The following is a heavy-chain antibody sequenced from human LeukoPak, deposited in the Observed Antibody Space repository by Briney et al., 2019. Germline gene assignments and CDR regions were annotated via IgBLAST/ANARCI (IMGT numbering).Heavy chain of an antibody. J-gene: IGHJ4*02. CDR2: IKSKTDGGTT. Sequence: GGSLRLSCAASGFTFNLAWINWVRQAPGKGLEWVGRIKSKTDGGTTDYAAPVKGRFTISRDDSKNTLYLQMNSLKTEDTAVYYCHLGATSFDYWGQGTLVTVSS. V-gene: IGHV3-15*07. CDR3: HLGATSFDY. CDR1: GFTFNLAW. D-gene: IGHD1-26*01.